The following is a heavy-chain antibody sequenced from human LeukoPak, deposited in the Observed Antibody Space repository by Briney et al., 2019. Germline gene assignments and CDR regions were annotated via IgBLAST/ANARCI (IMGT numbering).Heavy chain of an antibody. CDR3: ARSRGYSSGWAHAFDI. CDR2: IYHSGST. Sequence: PSETLSLTCAVSGGSISSSNWWSWVRQPPGKGLEWIGEIYHSGSTNYNPSLKSRVTISVDKSKNQFSLKLSSVTAADTAVYYCARSRGYSSGWAHAFDIWGQGTMVTVSS. CDR1: GGSISSSNW. D-gene: IGHD6-19*01. J-gene: IGHJ3*02. V-gene: IGHV4-4*02.